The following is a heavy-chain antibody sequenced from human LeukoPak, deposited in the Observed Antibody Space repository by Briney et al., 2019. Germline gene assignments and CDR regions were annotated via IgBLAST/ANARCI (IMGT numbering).Heavy chain of an antibody. CDR3: ARDYYDSSGYYYFDY. J-gene: IGHJ4*02. D-gene: IGHD3-22*01. Sequence: PGGSLRLSCAASGFTFSSYWMPWVRQAPGKGLVWVSRINSDGSSTSYADSVKGRFTISRDNAKNTLYLQMNSLRAEDTAAYYCARDYYDSSGYYYFDYWGQGTLVTVSS. CDR1: GFTFSSYW. CDR2: INSDGSST. V-gene: IGHV3-74*01.